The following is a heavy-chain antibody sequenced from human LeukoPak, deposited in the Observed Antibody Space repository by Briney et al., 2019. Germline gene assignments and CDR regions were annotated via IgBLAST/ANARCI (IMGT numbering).Heavy chain of an antibody. CDR3: ARDPGRYYYEYYFDY. CDR1: GYTFTSYD. CDR2: INPSGGST. Sequence: GASVKVSCKASGYTFTSYDMHWVRQAPGQGLEWMGIINPSGGSTSYAQKFQGRVTMTRDTSTSTVYMELSSLRSEDTAVYYCARDPGRYYYEYYFDYWGQGTLVTVSS. D-gene: IGHD3-22*01. V-gene: IGHV1-46*01. J-gene: IGHJ4*02.